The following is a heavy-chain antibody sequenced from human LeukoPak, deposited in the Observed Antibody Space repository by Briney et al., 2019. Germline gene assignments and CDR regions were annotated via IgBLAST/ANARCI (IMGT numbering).Heavy chain of an antibody. Sequence: GRSLRLSCAASGFTFSSYAMHWVRQAPGKGLEWVAVISYDGSNKYYADSVKGRFTISRDNSKNTLYLQMNSLRAEDTAVYYCAELGITMIGGVWGKGAAVTISS. D-gene: IGHD3-10*02. CDR2: ISYDGSNK. CDR1: GFTFSSYA. V-gene: IGHV3-30*04. CDR3: AELGITMIGGV. J-gene: IGHJ6*04.